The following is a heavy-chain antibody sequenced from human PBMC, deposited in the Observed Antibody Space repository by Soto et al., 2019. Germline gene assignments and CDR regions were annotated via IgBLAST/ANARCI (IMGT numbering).Heavy chain of an antibody. Sequence: GASVKVSCKASGYTFTSYDINWVRQATGQGLEWMGWMNPNSGNTGYAQKFQGRVTMTRNTSISTAYMELSSLRSEDTAVYYCARDHPVGVPAAINYGMDVWGQGTTVT. V-gene: IGHV1-8*01. D-gene: IGHD2-2*02. CDR2: MNPNSGNT. J-gene: IGHJ6*02. CDR3: ARDHPVGVPAAINYGMDV. CDR1: GYTFTSYD.